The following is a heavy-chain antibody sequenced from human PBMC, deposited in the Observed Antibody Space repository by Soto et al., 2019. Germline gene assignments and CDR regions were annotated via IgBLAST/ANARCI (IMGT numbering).Heavy chain of an antibody. D-gene: IGHD2-15*01. CDR2: IKSKTDGGTT. CDR3: TTVVSESMADY. V-gene: IGHV3-15*01. Sequence: GGSLRLSCAASGFTFSNAWMSWVRQAPGKGLEWVDRIKSKTDGGTTDYAAPVKGRFTISRDDSKNTLYLQMNSLKTEDTAVYYCTTVVSESMADYWGQGTLVTVSS. CDR1: GFTFSNAW. J-gene: IGHJ4*02.